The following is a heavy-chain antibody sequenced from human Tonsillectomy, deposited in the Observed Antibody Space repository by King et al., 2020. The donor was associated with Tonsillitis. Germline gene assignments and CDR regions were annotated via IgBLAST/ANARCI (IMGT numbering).Heavy chain of an antibody. V-gene: IGHV3-7*02. Sequence: VQLVESGGGLVQPGGSLRLSCAASGFTFSNYWMSWVRQAPGKGLEWVANIKQDGSEKYYVDSVKGRFTISRDNAKNSLYLQVNSLRAEDTAVYYCASGTYYDFWSGYLRDFDYWGQGTLVTVSS. CDR3: ASGTYYDFWSGYLRDFDY. J-gene: IGHJ4*02. CDR1: GFTFSNYW. CDR2: IKQDGSEK. D-gene: IGHD3-3*01.